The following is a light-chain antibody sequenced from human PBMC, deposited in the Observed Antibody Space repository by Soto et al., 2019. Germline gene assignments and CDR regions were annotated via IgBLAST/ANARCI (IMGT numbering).Light chain of an antibody. Sequence: DIQMTQSPSTVSASVGDRVTITCRARQSSSSWLAWYQQKPGKAPKFLIYDASSLESGVPSRFSGSGSGTEFTLTISSLQPDDCATYYSQQYHYYPWTFGQGTKVEIK. CDR3: QQYHYYPWT. J-gene: IGKJ1*01. CDR2: DAS. V-gene: IGKV1-5*01. CDR1: QSSSSW.